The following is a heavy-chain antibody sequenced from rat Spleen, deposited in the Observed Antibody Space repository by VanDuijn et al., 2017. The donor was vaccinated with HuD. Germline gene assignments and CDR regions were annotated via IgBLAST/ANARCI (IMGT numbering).Heavy chain of an antibody. CDR2: ISPSGGGT. CDR1: GFTFSDYN. J-gene: IGHJ4*01. D-gene: IGHD1-11*01. CDR3: TTGATNVMYV. Sequence: EVQLVESGGGLVQPGRSLKLSCAASGFTFSDYNMAWVRQAPKKGLEWVASISPSGGGTYYRDSVKGRFTISRDNAKSTLYLQMDSLRSEDTATYTCTTGATNVMYVWGQRTSVTVSS. V-gene: IGHV5-27*01.